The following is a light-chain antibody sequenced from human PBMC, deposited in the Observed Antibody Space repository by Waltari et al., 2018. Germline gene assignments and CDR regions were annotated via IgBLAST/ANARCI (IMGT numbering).Light chain of an antibody. CDR1: SSDVGGYNY. V-gene: IGLV2-14*01. CDR2: EVS. Sequence: QSALTQPASVSGSPGQSITISCTGTSSDVGGYNYVSWYQQHPGKAPKLMIYEVSNRTSGVPNRCSGSKSGNTASLTISGLQAEDEADYYCSSYTSSSTWVFGGGTKLTVL. J-gene: IGLJ3*02. CDR3: SSYTSSSTWV.